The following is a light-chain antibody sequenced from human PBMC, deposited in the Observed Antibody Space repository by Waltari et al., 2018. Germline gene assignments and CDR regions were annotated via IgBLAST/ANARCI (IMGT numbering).Light chain of an antibody. Sequence: VLTHSPGTLSLSPGERPPLSCWASQSIGKFLAWYQQKPGQAPRLLIYGASSSDTGIPDRFSGSGSGTDFSLTINRLEPEDFAVYYCQHYVRLPATFGQGTKVEI. CDR2: GAS. V-gene: IGKV3-20*01. CDR1: QSIGKF. J-gene: IGKJ1*01. CDR3: QHYVRLPAT.